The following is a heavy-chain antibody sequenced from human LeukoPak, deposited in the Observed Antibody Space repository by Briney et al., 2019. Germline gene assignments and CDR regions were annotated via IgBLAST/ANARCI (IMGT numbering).Heavy chain of an antibody. Sequence: SETLSLTRTVSGGSISSYYWSWIRQPPGKGLEWIGYIYYSGSTNYNPSLKSRVTISVDTSKNQFSLKLSSVTAADTAVYYCARANYIAARPYYFDYWGQGTLVTVSS. CDR2: IYYSGST. CDR1: GGSISSYY. CDR3: ARANYIAARPYYFDY. D-gene: IGHD6-6*01. V-gene: IGHV4-59*01. J-gene: IGHJ4*02.